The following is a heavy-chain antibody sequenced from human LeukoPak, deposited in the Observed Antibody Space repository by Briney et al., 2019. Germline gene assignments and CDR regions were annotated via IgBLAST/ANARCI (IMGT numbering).Heavy chain of an antibody. D-gene: IGHD3-22*01. CDR1: GFTFSTYN. Sequence: GGSLRLSCVASGFTFSTYNMNWVRQAPGKGLEWVSSITSSSRYIYYADSVKGRFTISRDNSRNSLYLQMNSLRAEDTAVYYCARDPDSSGYGYLDYWGQGTLVTVSS. J-gene: IGHJ4*02. CDR3: ARDPDSSGYGYLDY. V-gene: IGHV3-21*01. CDR2: ITSSSRYI.